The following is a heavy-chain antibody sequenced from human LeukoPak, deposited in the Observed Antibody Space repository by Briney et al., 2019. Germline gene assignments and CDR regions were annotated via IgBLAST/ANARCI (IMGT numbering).Heavy chain of an antibody. Sequence: ETLSLTCAVYGGSFSDYYMSWIRQAPGKGLEWVSAISGSGGSTYYADSVKGRFTISRDNSKNTLYLQMNSLRAEDTAVYYCARQNYYYYYMDVWGKGTTVTISS. J-gene: IGHJ6*03. CDR2: ISGSGGST. V-gene: IGHV3-66*04. CDR1: GGSFSDYY. CDR3: ARQNYYYYYMDV.